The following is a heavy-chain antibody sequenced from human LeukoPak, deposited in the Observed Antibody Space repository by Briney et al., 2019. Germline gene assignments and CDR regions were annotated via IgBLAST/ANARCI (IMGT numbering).Heavy chain of an antibody. V-gene: IGHV3-7*01. CDR3: ARADLDSSGYYYNHYYYYMDV. CDR1: GFTFSSYW. D-gene: IGHD3-22*01. J-gene: IGHJ6*03. CDR2: IKQDGSEK. Sequence: GGSLRLSCAASGFTFSSYWMSWVRQAPGKGLEWVANIKQDGSEKYHVDSVKGRFTISRDNAKNSLYLQMNSLRAEDTAVYYCARADLDSSGYYYNHYYYYMDVWGKGTTVTVSS.